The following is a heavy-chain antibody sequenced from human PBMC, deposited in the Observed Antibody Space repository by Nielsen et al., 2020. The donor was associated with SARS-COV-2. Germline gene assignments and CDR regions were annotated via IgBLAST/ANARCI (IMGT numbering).Heavy chain of an antibody. Sequence: GGSLRLSCAASGFTFSGSAMHWVRQASGKGLEWVGRIRSKANSYATAYAASVKGRFTISRDDSKNTAYLQMNSLKTEDTAVYYCTRLSRLPYYGSGSSLSAFAFWGHGTMITVSS. J-gene: IGHJ3*01. CDR1: GFTFSGSA. CDR3: TRLSRLPYYGSGSSLSAFAF. D-gene: IGHD3-10*01. V-gene: IGHV3-73*01. CDR2: IRSKANSYAT.